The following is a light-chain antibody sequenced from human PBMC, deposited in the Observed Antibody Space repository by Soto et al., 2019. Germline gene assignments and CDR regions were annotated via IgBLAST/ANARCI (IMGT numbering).Light chain of an antibody. CDR3: QQYNDWPLWT. J-gene: IGKJ1*01. CDR2: AAS. CDR1: QSVNSN. V-gene: IGKV3-15*01. Sequence: ETVMTQSPATLSVSPGERATLSCRASQSVNSNLAWYQQKPGQAPRLLIYAASTRATGIPVRFSGSGSGTEFTLTISSLQSEDFAVYYCQQYNDWPLWTFGQGTKVEIK.